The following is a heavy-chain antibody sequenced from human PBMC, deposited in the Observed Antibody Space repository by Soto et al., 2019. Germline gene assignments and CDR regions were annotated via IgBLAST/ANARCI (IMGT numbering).Heavy chain of an antibody. J-gene: IGHJ4*02. CDR2: INHSGST. Sequence: QVQLQQWGAGLLKPSETLSLTCAVYGGSFSGYYWSWIRQPPGKGLEWIGEINHSGSTNYNPSLKSRVTISVDTSKNQFSLKLSSVTAADTAVYYCAREYDTAMVYFDYWGQGTLVTVS. CDR1: GGSFSGYY. CDR3: AREYDTAMVYFDY. V-gene: IGHV4-34*01. D-gene: IGHD5-18*01.